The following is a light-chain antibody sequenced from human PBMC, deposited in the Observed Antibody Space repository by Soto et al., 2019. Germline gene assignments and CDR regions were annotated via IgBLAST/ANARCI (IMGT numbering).Light chain of an antibody. V-gene: IGKV1-5*03. CDR3: QQYKRYSLT. J-gene: IGKJ4*01. CDR2: KAS. Sequence: DIQMTQSPSTLSASVGDRVTITCRASQSISSWLAWYQQKPGKAPKLLIYKASSLESGVPSRFSGSGSGTEFTLTISSLQPDDFATYYCQQYKRYSLTFGGGTKVEIK. CDR1: QSISSW.